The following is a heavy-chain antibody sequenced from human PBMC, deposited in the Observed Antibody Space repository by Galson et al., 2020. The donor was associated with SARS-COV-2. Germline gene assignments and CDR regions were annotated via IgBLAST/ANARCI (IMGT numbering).Heavy chain of an antibody. J-gene: IGHJ4*02. CDR1: GLTFRGYG. V-gene: IGHV3-33*01. CDR2: IWHDGNKI. CDR3: AGLRTNWYFDY. Sequence: GESLKISCAASGLTFRGYGMHWVRQAPGKGLEWVAVIWHDGNKIYYADSVKGRFTISIDNSKNTLYLEMNSLRAEDKPVYYCAGLRTNWYFDYCGQGTLVTVSS. D-gene: IGHD1-1*01.